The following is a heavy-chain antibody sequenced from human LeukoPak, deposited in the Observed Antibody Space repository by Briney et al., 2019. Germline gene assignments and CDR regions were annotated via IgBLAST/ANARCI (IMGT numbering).Heavy chain of an antibody. D-gene: IGHD4-17*01. J-gene: IGHJ4*02. CDR3: ARGKNGDLSYYFDY. Sequence: GGSLRLSCAASGFTFSSYAMHWVRQAPGKGLEWVAVISYDGSNKYYADSVKGRFTISRDNSKNTLYLQMNSLRAEDTAVYYCARGKNGDLSYYFDYWGRGTLVTVSS. V-gene: IGHV3-30*01. CDR2: ISYDGSNK. CDR1: GFTFSSYA.